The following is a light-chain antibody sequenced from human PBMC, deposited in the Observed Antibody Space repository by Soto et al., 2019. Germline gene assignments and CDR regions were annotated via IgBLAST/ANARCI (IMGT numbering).Light chain of an antibody. CDR3: QQFNSYPIT. CDR2: DAS. CDR1: QGISSA. Sequence: IQLTQSPSTLSASVGDRVTITCRASQGISSALAWCQQKPGKPPKLLLYDASSLESGVPSRFSGSGSGTDFTLTISSLQPEDYATYYCQQFNSYPITFGQGTRLEIK. V-gene: IGKV1-13*02. J-gene: IGKJ5*01.